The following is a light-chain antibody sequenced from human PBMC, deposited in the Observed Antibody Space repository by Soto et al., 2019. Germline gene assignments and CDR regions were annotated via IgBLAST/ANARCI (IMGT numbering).Light chain of an antibody. CDR1: SGPSSYA. CDR2: LNSDGSH. J-gene: IGLJ2*01. V-gene: IGLV4-69*01. Sequence: QLVLTQSPSASASVGASVKLTCTLSSGPSSYAIAWHQQQPEKAPRYLMKLNSDGSHNKGDGIPDRFSGSSSGAEHYLTISNLHSDDEADYYCQTWGTGPHVVFGGGTKLTVL. CDR3: QTWGTGPHVV.